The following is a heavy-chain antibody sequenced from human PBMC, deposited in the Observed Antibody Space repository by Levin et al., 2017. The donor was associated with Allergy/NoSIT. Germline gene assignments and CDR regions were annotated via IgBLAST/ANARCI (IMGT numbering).Heavy chain of an antibody. D-gene: IGHD6-13*01. J-gene: IGHJ4*02. CDR2: IYPGDSDT. CDR1: GYSFTSYW. Sequence: KVSCKGSGYSFTSYWIGWVRQMPGKGLEWMGIIYPGDSDTRYSPSFQGQVTISADKSISTAYLQWSSLKASDTAMYYCARRSYSSSWYEAVYWGQGTLVTVSS. CDR3: ARRSYSSSWYEAVY. V-gene: IGHV5-51*01.